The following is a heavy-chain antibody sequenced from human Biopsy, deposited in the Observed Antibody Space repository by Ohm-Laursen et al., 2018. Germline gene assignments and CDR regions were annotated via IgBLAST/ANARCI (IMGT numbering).Heavy chain of an antibody. J-gene: IGHJ4*02. CDR2: IWYDGSNK. V-gene: IGHV3-33*06. Sequence: SLRLSCTASGFTFSSYGMHWVRQAPGKGLEWVAAIWYDGSNKNYADSVKGRFTISRDNSKNTLYLQMNSLRGEDTPVYYCAKCMTGGSNYYFHHCGQGTLVTVSS. CDR1: GFTFSSYG. D-gene: IGHD2-8*01. CDR3: AKCMTGGSNYYFHH.